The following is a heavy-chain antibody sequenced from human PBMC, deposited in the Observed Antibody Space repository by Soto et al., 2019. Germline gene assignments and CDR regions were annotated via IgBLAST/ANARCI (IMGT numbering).Heavy chain of an antibody. Sequence: SVKVSCKASGGTFSSYRINWVRQAPGQGLEWVGGIVPIYRTADYAQKFQGRVTITADESARTAYMELRSLKSQDTAVYYCARDSGAKLSSSWGQGXLVTVSS. V-gene: IGHV1-69*13. D-gene: IGHD6-13*01. CDR3: ARDSGAKLSSS. CDR1: GGTFSSYR. J-gene: IGHJ4*02. CDR2: IVPIYRTA.